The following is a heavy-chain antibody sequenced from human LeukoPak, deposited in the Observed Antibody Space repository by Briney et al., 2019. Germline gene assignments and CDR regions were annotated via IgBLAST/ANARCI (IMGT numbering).Heavy chain of an antibody. CDR1: GFTVSSNY. CDR2: IGGTGGNI. Sequence: PGGSLRLSCAASGFTVSSNYMSWVRQAPGKGLEWVSAIGGTGGNISYRDSVKGRFTISRDNSKNTLYLHMNSLRAEDTAIYFCVRDNYSYRLDVWGQGTLVTVSS. J-gene: IGHJ4*02. V-gene: IGHV3-23*01. D-gene: IGHD2-21*01. CDR3: VRDNYSYRLDV.